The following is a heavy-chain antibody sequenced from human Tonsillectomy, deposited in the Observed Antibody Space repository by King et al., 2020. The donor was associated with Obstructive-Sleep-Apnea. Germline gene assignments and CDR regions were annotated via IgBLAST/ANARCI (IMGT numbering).Heavy chain of an antibody. CDR1: GGSISSYY. D-gene: IGHD5-12*01. V-gene: IGHV4-59*01. CDR3: ARGGTGKRVATKPDY. Sequence: VQLQESGPGLVKPSETLSLTCTVSGGSISSYYWSWIRQPPGKGLEWIGYIYYSGSTNYNPSLKSRVTISVDTSKNQFSLKLSSVTAADTAVYYCARGGTGKRVATKPDYWGQGTLVTVSS. CDR2: IYYSGST. J-gene: IGHJ4*02.